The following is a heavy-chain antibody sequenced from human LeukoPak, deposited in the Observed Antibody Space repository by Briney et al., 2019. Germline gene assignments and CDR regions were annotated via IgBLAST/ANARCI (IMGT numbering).Heavy chain of an antibody. CDR2: IYYSGST. CDR3: TKGLGSGNYFDY. Sequence: SETLSLTCTVSGGSVSRGSYYWSWIRQPPGKGLEWIGYIYYSGSTNYNPSLKSRVTISVDTSKNQFSLKLNSVTAADTAVYYCTKGLGSGNYFDYWGQGTLVTVSS. V-gene: IGHV4-61*01. CDR1: GGSVSRGSYY. J-gene: IGHJ4*02. D-gene: IGHD1-26*01.